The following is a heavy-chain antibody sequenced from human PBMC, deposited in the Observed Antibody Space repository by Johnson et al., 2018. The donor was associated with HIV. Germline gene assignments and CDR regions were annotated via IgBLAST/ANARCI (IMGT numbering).Heavy chain of an antibody. CDR3: ARGGGTMDDAVDM. J-gene: IGHJ3*02. CDR2: ISWNSGSI. CDR1: GFTFDDYA. V-gene: IGHV3-9*01. D-gene: IGHD3-10*01. Sequence: VQLVESGGGLVQPGRSLRLSCAASGFTFDDYAMHWVRQAPGKGLEWVSGISWNSGSIGYADSVKGRLTISRDTAKNSLYLQMNSLRAEDTAVYYCARGGGTMDDAVDMWGQGTMVTVSS.